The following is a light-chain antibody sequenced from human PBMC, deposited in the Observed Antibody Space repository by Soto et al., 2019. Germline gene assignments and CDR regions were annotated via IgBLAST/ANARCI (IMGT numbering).Light chain of an antibody. J-gene: IGKJ1*01. CDR1: QSVLYSPNNKNY. CDR2: WAS. CDR3: QQYSSTPPAT. V-gene: IGKV4-1*01. Sequence: DIVMTRSPDSLAVSLGERATINCKSSQSVLYSPNNKNYLAWYQKKPGQPPRLLIYWASTRESGVPDRFSGSGSGTNFTLTIISLRAADVAVYYCQQYSSTPPATFGQGTKVEIK.